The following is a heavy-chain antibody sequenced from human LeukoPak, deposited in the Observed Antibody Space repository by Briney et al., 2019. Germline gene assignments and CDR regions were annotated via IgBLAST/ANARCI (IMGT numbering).Heavy chain of an antibody. J-gene: IGHJ4*02. CDR1: GFTFSTYG. CDR2: IGHDGAKI. Sequence: GGSLRLSCAASGFTFSTYGMHWVRQAPGKGLEWVAFIGHDGAKIYYADSVQGRFTISRDNSKNTLYLEMNSLSGEDTALYYCAKDHVTWGNRYFDHWGQGTPGTVSS. CDR3: AKDHVTWGNRYFDH. D-gene: IGHD3-16*01. V-gene: IGHV3-30*02.